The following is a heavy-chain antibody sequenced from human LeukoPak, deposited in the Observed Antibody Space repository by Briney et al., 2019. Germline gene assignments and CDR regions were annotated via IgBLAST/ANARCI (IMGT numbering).Heavy chain of an antibody. CDR1: GGSFSGYY. CDR3: ARGPGSYGMDV. D-gene: IGHD1-26*01. J-gene: IGHJ6*02. Sequence: SETLSLTCAVYGGSFSGYYWSWIRQPPGKGLEWIGEIKHSGSTTYNPSPKSRVTISVDTSKNQFSLRLSFVAAADTALYFCARGPGSYGMDVWGQGTTVTVSS. CDR2: IKHSGST. V-gene: IGHV4-34*01.